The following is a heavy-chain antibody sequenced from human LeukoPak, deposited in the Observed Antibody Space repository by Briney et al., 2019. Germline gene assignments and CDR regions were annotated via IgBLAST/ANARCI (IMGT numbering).Heavy chain of an antibody. CDR1: GFTFSSYG. CDR2: LSYDGNYK. D-gene: IGHD2-8*01. J-gene: IGHJ4*02. CDR3: ARYAEYAVSTPCY. Sequence: GGSLRLSCAASGFTFSSYGMHWVRQAPGKGLEWVAVLSYDGNYKYYADSVKGRFAISRDNSENTLFLQMNSLRAEDTAVYYCARYAEYAVSTPCYWGQGTLVTVSA. V-gene: IGHV3-30*03.